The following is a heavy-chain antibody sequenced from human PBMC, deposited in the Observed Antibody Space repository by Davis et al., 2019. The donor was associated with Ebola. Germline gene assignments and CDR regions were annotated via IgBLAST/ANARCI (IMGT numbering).Heavy chain of an antibody. CDR3: ARAPFIVGATYPIDY. D-gene: IGHD1-26*01. CDR1: GGTFSSYA. CDR2: IIPIFGTA. Sequence: AASVKVSCKASGGTFSSYAISWVRQAPGQGLEWMGGIIPIFGTANYAQKFQGRVTITADKSTSTAYMELSSLRSDDTAVYYCARAPFIVGATYPIDYWGQGTLVTVSS. J-gene: IGHJ4*02. V-gene: IGHV1-69*06.